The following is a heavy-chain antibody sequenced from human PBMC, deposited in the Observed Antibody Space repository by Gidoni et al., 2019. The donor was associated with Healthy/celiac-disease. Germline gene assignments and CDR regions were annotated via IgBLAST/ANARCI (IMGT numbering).Heavy chain of an antibody. CDR1: GGSISSSSYY. CDR2: IYYSGST. J-gene: IGHJ4*02. V-gene: IGHV4-39*01. D-gene: IGHD5-12*01. Sequence: QLQLQASGPGLVKPSETLSLTCTVSGGSISSSSYYWGWIRQPPGKGLEWIGSIYYSGSTYYNPSLKSRVTISVDTSKNQFSLKLSSVTAADTAVYYCARMPSGYESPFDYWGQGTLVTVSS. CDR3: ARMPSGYESPFDY.